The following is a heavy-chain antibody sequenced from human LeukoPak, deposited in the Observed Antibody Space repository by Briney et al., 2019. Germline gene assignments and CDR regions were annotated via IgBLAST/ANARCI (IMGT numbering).Heavy chain of an antibody. V-gene: IGHV3-66*01. CDR2: IYSGGST. J-gene: IGHJ4*02. D-gene: IGHD3-16*01. CDR3: ARDKLGEYFDY. CDR1: GFTVSSNY. Sequence: GGSLRLSCAASGFTVSSNYMSWVRQAPGKGLEWVSVIYSGGSTYYADSVKGRFTISRDNSKNTLYLQMNSLRAEDTAVYYCARDKLGEYFDYWGQGTLVTVSS.